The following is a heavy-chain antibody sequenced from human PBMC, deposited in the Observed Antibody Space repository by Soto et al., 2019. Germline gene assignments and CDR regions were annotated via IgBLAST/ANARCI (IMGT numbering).Heavy chain of an antibody. J-gene: IGHJ4*02. CDR2: IKSKTDGGTT. Sequence: GGSLRLSCAASGFTFTNAWINWVRQAPGKGLEWVGRIKSKTDGGTTDYAEPVKGRFAISRDDSNNMVYLQMNSLKIEDTAVYYCARSRAGYYFNYWGPGTLVTVSS. CDR1: GFTFTNAW. V-gene: IGHV3-15*07. CDR3: ARSRAGYYFNY.